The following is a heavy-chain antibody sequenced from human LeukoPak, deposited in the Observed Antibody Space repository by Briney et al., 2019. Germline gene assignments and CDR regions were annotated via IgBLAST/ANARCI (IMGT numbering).Heavy chain of an antibody. CDR1: GFTFDDYA. V-gene: IGHV3-9*01. D-gene: IGHD7-27*01. Sequence: GGSLRLSCTASGFTFDDYAMHWVRQAPGKGLEWVSGISWNSGSIGYADSVKGRFTISRDNAKNSLYLQMNSLRAEDTALYYCAKDIAGVFDYWGQGTLVTVSS. J-gene: IGHJ4*02. CDR3: AKDIAGVFDY. CDR2: ISWNSGSI.